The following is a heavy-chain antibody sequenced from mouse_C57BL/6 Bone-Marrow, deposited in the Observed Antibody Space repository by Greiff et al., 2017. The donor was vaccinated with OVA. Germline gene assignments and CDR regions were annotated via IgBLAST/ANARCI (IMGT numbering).Heavy chain of an antibody. D-gene: IGHD1-1*01. Sequence: VQVVESDAELVKPGASVKISCKVSGYTFTDHTIHWMKQRPEQGLEWIGYIYPRDGSTKYNEKFKGKATLTADKSSSTAYMQLNSLTSEDSAVYFCARRFLYYYGSSYDYAMDYWGQGTSVTVSS. CDR3: ARRFLYYYGSSYDYAMDY. CDR1: GYTFTDHT. J-gene: IGHJ4*01. V-gene: IGHV1-78*01. CDR2: IYPRDGST.